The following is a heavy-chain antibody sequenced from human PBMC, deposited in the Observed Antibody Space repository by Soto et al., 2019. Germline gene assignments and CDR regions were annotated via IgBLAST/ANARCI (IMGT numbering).Heavy chain of an antibody. CDR1: GYSFTNYW. J-gene: IGHJ5*01. CDR2: IYPGDSDT. V-gene: IGHV5-51*01. CDR3: ARQAYLFDGHCKDHLVFGGVLGDGEPVLQRWAVALIIIPINDCKPLQGPS. D-gene: IGHD2-8*02. Sequence: PGESLKISCKGSGYSFTNYWIGWVRQVPGKGLEWMGVIYPGDSDTRFSPSFQGQVTISADKSIYTAYLQWSSLKASDTAMYYCARQAYLFDGHCKDHLVFGGVLGDGEPVLQRWAVALIIIPINDCKPLQGPSWG.